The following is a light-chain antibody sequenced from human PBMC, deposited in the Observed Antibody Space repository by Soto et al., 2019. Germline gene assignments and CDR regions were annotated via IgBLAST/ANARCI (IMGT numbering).Light chain of an antibody. J-gene: IGLJ1*01. CDR3: SSYTTSTTRQIV. V-gene: IGLV2-14*03. Sequence: QSVLTQPASVSGSPGQSITISCTGTSSDVGGYNYVSWYQHHPGKAPKLIIYDVSNRASGVSNRFSGSKSGNTASLTISGLQPEDEADYYSSSYTTSTTRQIVFGTGTKDTVL. CDR2: DVS. CDR1: SSDVGGYNY.